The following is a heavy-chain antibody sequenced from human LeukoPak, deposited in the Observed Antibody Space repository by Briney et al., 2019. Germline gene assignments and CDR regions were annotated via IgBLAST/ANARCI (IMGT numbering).Heavy chain of an antibody. CDR3: VGGGIVVVPGKVNYYYYGMDV. CDR1: GGSISSGGYS. V-gene: IGHV4-30-2*01. J-gene: IGHJ6*02. CDR2: IYHSGST. D-gene: IGHD2-2*01. Sequence: PSQTLSLTCAVSGGSISSGGYSWSWIRQPPGKGLEWIGYIYHSGSTYYNPSLKSRVTISVDRSKNQFSLKLSSVTAADTAVYYCVGGGIVVVPGKVNYYYYGMDVWGQGTTVTVSS.